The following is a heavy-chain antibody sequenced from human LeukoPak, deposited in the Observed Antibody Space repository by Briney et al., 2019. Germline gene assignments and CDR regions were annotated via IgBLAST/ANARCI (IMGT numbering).Heavy chain of an antibody. CDR2: ISPTGSTT. Sequence: GGSLRLSCAASGLTFSSHWMHWARQLPGKGLVWVSRISPTGSTTSYADSVKGRFTVSRDNAKNTLYLQVNNLRAEDTAVYYCARGPNSNWSGLDFWGQGTLLTVSS. CDR1: GLTFSSHW. CDR3: ARGPNSNWSGLDF. V-gene: IGHV3-74*01. D-gene: IGHD6-6*01. J-gene: IGHJ4*02.